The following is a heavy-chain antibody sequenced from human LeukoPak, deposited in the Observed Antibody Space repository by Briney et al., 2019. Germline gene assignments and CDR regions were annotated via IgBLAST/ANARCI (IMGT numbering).Heavy chain of an antibody. CDR3: ARHVPHEYGNKRSFDH. J-gene: IGHJ4*02. D-gene: IGHD2/OR15-2a*01. CDR1: GDSITSSDYC. CDR2: IYHSGST. Sequence: SETLSLTCTVSGDSITSSDYCWGWIRQPPGKGLEWIASIYHSGSTYYNPSLKSRVTISVDTSKNHFSLMLSSVSAADTAVYHCARHVPHEYGNKRSFDHWGQGTLVTVSS. V-gene: IGHV4-39*01.